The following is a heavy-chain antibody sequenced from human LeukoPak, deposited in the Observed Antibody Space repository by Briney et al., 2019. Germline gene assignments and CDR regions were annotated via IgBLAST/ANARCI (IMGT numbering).Heavy chain of an antibody. Sequence: PGGSLRLSCAVSGFTFSNYSMNWVRQAPGKGLEWVSSIISSPYIYYADSVKGRFTISRDNAKNSLYLQMNSLRGEDTAVYYCARRDEAYDSIDYWGQGTLVTVSS. CDR3: ARRDEAYDSIDY. CDR2: IISSPYI. CDR1: GFTFSNYS. D-gene: IGHD3-3*01. V-gene: IGHV3-21*01. J-gene: IGHJ4*02.